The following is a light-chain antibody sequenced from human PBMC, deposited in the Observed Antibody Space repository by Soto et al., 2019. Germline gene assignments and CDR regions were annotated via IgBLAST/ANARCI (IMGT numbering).Light chain of an antibody. CDR3: SSYTRHSSPTL. J-gene: IGLJ1*01. CDR1: SSDVGAYNY. CDR2: EVS. Sequence: QSALTQPASVSGSPGQSINISCTGTSSDVGAYNYVSWYQQHPGKAPKLMIYEVSNRPSGVSNRFSGSKSGNTASLTISGLDAELEADYYGSSYTRHSSPTLLATGTKVTAL. V-gene: IGLV2-14*01.